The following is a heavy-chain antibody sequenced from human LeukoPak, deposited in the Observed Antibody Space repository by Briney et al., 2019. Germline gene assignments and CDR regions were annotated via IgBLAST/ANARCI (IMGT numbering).Heavy chain of an antibody. V-gene: IGHV4-34*01. CDR1: GGSFSGYY. D-gene: IGHD6-19*01. J-gene: IGHJ5*02. CDR3: AREIGYSSGWDEGGWFDP. CDR2: INHSGST. Sequence: PSETLSLTCAVYGGSFSGYYWSWIRQPPGKGLEWIGEINHSGSTNYNPSLKSRVTISVDTSKNQFSLKLSSVTAADTAVYYCAREIGYSSGWDEGGWFDPWGQGTLVTVSS.